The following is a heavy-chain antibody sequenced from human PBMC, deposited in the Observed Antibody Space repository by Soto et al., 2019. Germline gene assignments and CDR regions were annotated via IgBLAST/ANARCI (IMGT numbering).Heavy chain of an antibody. Sequence: PSETLSLTCTVSGGSISSDANFWSWIRQLPGRGLEWIGYISYTGRTYYTPSFNSRLTISLDTSKNLFSLRLSAVTAADTAVYFCARGSFSSSSSWFDPWGQGTLVTVSS. J-gene: IGHJ5*02. D-gene: IGHD6-6*01. CDR1: GGSISSDANF. V-gene: IGHV4-31*03. CDR3: ARGSFSSSSSWFDP. CDR2: ISYTGRT.